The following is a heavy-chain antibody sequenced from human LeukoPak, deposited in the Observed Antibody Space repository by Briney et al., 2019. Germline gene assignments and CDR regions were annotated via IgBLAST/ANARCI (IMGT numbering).Heavy chain of an antibody. CDR1: GFSFSNYW. J-gene: IGHJ3*02. D-gene: IGHD1-1*01. CDR2: IKVEGSET. V-gene: IGHV3-7*01. CDR3: ARDLTNWNDATFDI. Sequence: PGGSLRLSWAASGFSFSNYWMSWVRQAPGKGLEWVANIKVEGSETYYVDSVKGRFTISRDNSKNSLYLQMNYLRAEDTAVYYCARDLTNWNDATFDIWGQGTMVTVAS.